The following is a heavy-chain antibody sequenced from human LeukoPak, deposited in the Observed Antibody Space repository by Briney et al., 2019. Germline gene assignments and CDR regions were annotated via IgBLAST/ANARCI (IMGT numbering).Heavy chain of an antibody. V-gene: IGHV3-21*04. CDR3: AKLGGQELHNYYVAV. CDR1: GFTFSSYS. D-gene: IGHD3-16*01. Sequence: GGSLGLSCAASGFTFSSYSMNWVRQAPGKGLEWVSSISSSSSYIYYADSVKGRFTISRDNSNNTLYLQMNSLRAEDTAVYYCAKLGGQELHNYYVAVCGKGTTVAVSS. J-gene: IGHJ6*03. CDR2: ISSSSSYI.